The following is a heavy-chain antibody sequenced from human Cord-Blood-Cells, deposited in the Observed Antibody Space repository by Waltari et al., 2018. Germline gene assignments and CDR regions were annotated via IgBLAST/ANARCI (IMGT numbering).Heavy chain of an antibody. CDR1: GGSFSGYY. CDR3: ARGRGYSSSWYWFDP. J-gene: IGHJ5*02. D-gene: IGHD6-13*01. Sequence: QVQLQQWGAGLLKPSETLSLTCAVYGGSFSGYYWSWIRQPPGKGLEWIGEINHSGSTNYNPSLKSRVTISVDTSKNQFSPKLSSVTAADTAVYYCARGRGYSSSWYWFDPWGQGTLVTVSS. CDR2: INHSGST. V-gene: IGHV4-34*01.